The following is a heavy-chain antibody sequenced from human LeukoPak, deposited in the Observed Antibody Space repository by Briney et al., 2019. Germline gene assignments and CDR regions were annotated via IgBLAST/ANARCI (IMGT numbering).Heavy chain of an antibody. V-gene: IGHV3-23*01. J-gene: IGHJ6*02. D-gene: IGHD6-13*01. CDR3: AKDLPGSRYYYYGMDV. CDR2: ISGSGGST. CDR1: GFTFSSYA. Sequence: GGSLRLSCAASGFTFSSYAMSWIRQAPGKGLEWVSAISGSGGSTYYADSVKGRFTISRDNSKNTLYLQMNSLRAEDTAVYYCAKDLPGSRYYYYGMDVWGQGTTVTVSS.